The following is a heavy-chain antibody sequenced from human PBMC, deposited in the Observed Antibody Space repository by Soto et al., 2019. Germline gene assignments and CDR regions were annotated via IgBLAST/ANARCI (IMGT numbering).Heavy chain of an antibody. V-gene: IGHV1-69*11. Sequence: QVQLVQSGAEVKKPGSSVKVSCKASGGTFSSYAISWVRQAPGQGLEWMGGIIPILGTANYAQKFQGRVTITADESTSKAYMQLSSLRSEDTAVYYCARGVYSNPGMEVGVQGITVTVSS. CDR1: GGTFSSYA. CDR2: IIPILGTA. D-gene: IGHD4-4*01. J-gene: IGHJ6*02. CDR3: ARGVYSNPGMEV.